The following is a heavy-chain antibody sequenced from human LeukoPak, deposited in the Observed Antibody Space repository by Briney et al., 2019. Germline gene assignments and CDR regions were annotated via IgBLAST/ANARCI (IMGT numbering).Heavy chain of an antibody. Sequence: TSETLSLTCAVYGGSFSGYYWGWIRQPPGKGLEWIGSIYYSGSTYYNPSLKSQVTISVDTSKNQFSLKLSSVTAADTAVYYCARQLGYCSSTSCYADKVDYWGQGTLVTVSS. D-gene: IGHD2-2*01. CDR1: GGSFSGYY. V-gene: IGHV4-39*01. CDR2: IYYSGST. CDR3: ARQLGYCSSTSCYADKVDY. J-gene: IGHJ4*02.